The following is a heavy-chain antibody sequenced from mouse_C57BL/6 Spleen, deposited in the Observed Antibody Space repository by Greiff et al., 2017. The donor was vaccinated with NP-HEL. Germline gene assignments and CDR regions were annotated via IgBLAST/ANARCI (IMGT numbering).Heavy chain of an antibody. CDR3: ARGAITTVVAPYYYAMDY. CDR2: INPNYGTT. CDR1: GYSFTDYN. J-gene: IGHJ4*01. Sequence: VQLKESGPELVKPGASVKISCKASGYSFTDYNMNWVKQSNGKSLEWIGVINPNYGTTSYNQKFKGKATLTVDQSSSTAYMQLNSLTSEDSAVYYCARGAITTVVAPYYYAMDYWGQGTSVTVSS. V-gene: IGHV1-39*01. D-gene: IGHD1-1*01.